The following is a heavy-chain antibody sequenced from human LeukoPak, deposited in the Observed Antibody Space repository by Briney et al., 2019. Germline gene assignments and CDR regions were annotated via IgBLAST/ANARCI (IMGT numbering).Heavy chain of an antibody. V-gene: IGHV3-7*01. CDR3: ARGRYSSSSFFDY. J-gene: IGHJ4*02. Sequence: GGSLRLSCAASGFTFSSFCMIWVRQAPGKGLEWVANIKQDGSEKYYVDSVKGRFTISRDKAKNSLYLQMNSLRAEDTAVYYCARGRYSSSSFFDYWGQGTLVTVSS. D-gene: IGHD6-6*01. CDR1: GFTFSSFC. CDR2: IKQDGSEK.